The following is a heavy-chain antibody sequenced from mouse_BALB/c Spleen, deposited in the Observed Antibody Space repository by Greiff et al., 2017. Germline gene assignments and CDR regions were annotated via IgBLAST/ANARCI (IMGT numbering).Heavy chain of an antibody. D-gene: IGHD2-3*01. J-gene: IGHJ1*01. CDR3: ARVYDGYLSYWYFDV. CDR2: ISNGGGST. CDR1: GFTFSSYT. V-gene: IGHV5-12-2*01. Sequence: EVQLVESGGGLVQPGGSLKLSCAASGFTFSSYTMSWVRQTPEKRLEWVAYISNGGGSTYYPDTVKGRFTISRDNAKNTLYLQMSSLKSEDTAMYYCARVYDGYLSYWYFDVWGAGTTVTVSS.